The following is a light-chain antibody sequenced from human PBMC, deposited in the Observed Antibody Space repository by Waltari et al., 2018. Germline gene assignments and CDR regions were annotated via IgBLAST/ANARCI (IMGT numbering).Light chain of an antibody. V-gene: IGKV1-5*03. Sequence: DIQLTQSPSTLSASVGDSVTIACRASQTVSKWLAWYRQKPGKAPQLLIYQASILHTGVPSRFSGSGSGTDFSLTINRLQPDDFATYSCQQYQIAPYTFGQGTKLEIK. CDR2: QAS. J-gene: IGKJ2*01. CDR1: QTVSKW. CDR3: QQYQIAPYT.